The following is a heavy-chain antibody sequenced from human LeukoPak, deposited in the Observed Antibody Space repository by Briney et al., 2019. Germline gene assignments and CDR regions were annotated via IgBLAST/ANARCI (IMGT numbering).Heavy chain of an antibody. CDR3: ARSQNWNYVAGAFDI. V-gene: IGHV4-59*11. CDR2: IYYSGST. CDR1: GGSISSHY. Sequence: SETLSLTCTVSGGSISSHYWSWIRQPPGKGLEWIGYIYYSGSTNYNPSLKSRVTISVDTSKNQFSLKLSSVTAADTAVYYCARSQNWNYVAGAFDIWGQGTMVTVSS. J-gene: IGHJ3*02. D-gene: IGHD1-7*01.